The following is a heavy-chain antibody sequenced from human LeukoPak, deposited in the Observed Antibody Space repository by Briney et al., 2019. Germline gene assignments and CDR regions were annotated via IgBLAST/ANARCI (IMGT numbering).Heavy chain of an antibody. CDR1: GGSITTSSYY. D-gene: IGHD6-19*01. V-gene: IGHV4-39*01. J-gene: IGHJ4*02. Sequence: PSETLSLTCTVSGGSITTSSYYWGWIRQPPGKGLEWIGSIYYSGSTYYNPSLKSRVTISVDTSKNQFSLKLSSVTAADTAVYYCARLLSGWYQSGGDYWGQGTLVTVSS. CDR2: IYYSGST. CDR3: ARLLSGWYQSGGDY.